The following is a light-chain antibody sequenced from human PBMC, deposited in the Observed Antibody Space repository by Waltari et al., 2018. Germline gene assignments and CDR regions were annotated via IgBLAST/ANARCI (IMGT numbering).Light chain of an antibody. CDR1: QGVSSY. Sequence: EIVLTQSPATLSLSPGERATLSCRASQGVSSYLAWYQQKPGQAPRLLIYDASNRATGIPARFSGSGSGTDFTLTISSLEPEDFAVYYCQQRRTFGQGTKVEIK. CDR3: QQRRT. J-gene: IGKJ1*01. V-gene: IGKV3-11*01. CDR2: DAS.